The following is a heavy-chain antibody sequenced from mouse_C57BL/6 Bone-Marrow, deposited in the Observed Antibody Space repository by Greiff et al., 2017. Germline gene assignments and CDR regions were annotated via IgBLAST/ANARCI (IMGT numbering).Heavy chain of an antibody. D-gene: IGHD1-1*01. CDR2: INPNNGGT. Sequence: EVQVVESGPELVKPGASVKMSCKASGYTFTDYNMHWVKQSHGKSLEWIGYINPNNGGTSYNQKVKGKGTLTVNKSSSTAYMELRSLTSEDSAVYYCARPYGSSSFAYWGQGTLVTVSA. CDR3: ARPYGSSSFAY. V-gene: IGHV1-22*01. J-gene: IGHJ3*01. CDR1: GYTFTDYN.